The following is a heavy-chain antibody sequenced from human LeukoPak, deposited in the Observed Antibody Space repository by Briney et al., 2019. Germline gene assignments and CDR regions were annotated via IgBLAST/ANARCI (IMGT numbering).Heavy chain of an antibody. V-gene: IGHV3-53*01. CDR3: ATLKGWYGEGCFDY. CDR1: GVTVSTIY. D-gene: IGHD3-10*01. CDR2: IYPDGRA. J-gene: IGHJ4*02. Sequence: GGSPRLSCAASGVTVSTIYMGWVRQAPGRGLDWVSVIYPDGRAYYAESVKGRFTISRDSSENTLLLQMNSLRAEDTAVYYCATLKGWYGEGCFDYWGQGTLVTVPS.